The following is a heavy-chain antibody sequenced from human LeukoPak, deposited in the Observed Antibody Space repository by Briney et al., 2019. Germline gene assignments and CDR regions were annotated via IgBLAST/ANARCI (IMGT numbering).Heavy chain of an antibody. V-gene: IGHV4-61*02. Sequence: SETLSLTCTVSGGSISSGSYYWSWIRQPAGKGLERIGRIYASGSTNYNPSLKSRVTISVDTSKNQFSLKLSSVTAADTAVYYCARAGRYCSNTSCFDWFDPWGQGTLVTVSS. CDR3: ARAGRYCSNTSCFDWFDP. CDR1: GGSISSGSYY. CDR2: IYASGST. D-gene: IGHD2-2*01. J-gene: IGHJ5*02.